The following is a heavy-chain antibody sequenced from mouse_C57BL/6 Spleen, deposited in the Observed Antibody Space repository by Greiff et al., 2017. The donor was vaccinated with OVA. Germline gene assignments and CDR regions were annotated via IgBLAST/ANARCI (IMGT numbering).Heavy chain of an antibody. J-gene: IGHJ3*01. CDR2: IYPRSGNT. V-gene: IGHV1-81*01. Sequence: QVQLKESGAELARPGASVKLSCKASGYTFTSYGISWVKQRTGQGLEWIGEIYPRSGNTYYNEKFRGKATLTADKSSSTAYMELRSLTSEDSAVYFCVVLYYGYDAWFAYWGQGTLVTVSA. CDR1: GYTFTSYG. CDR3: VVLYYGYDAWFAY. D-gene: IGHD2-2*01.